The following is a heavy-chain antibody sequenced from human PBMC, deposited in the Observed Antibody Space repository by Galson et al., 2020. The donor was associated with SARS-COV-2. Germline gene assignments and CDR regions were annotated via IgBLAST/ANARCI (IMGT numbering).Heavy chain of an antibody. CDR3: ARDNQRGINFGKLSVGFDY. CDR2: ISSSSSII. J-gene: IGHJ4*02. Sequence: GESLKISCAASGFTFSTYGINWVRQAPGKGLEWVSYISSSSSIIYYADSVKGRFTISRDNAKNSLYLQMNSLRVEDTAVYYCARDNQRGINFGKLSVGFDYWGQGTLVTVSS. D-gene: IGHD3-16*02. CDR1: GFTFSTYG. V-gene: IGHV3-48*04.